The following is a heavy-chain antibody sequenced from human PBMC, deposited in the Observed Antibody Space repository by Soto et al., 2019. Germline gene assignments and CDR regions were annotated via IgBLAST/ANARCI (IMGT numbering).Heavy chain of an antibody. J-gene: IGHJ4*02. D-gene: IGHD3-3*01. Sequence: SETLSLTCTVSGGSISSGSYYWSWIRQPPGKGLEYIGYLYYSGSTNYDPSLKSRVTISVDTPKNQFSLKLTSVTAADTAVYYCARGQAFWTGYYRMPYYFDYWGQGTLVTVSS. CDR2: LYYSGST. CDR3: ARGQAFWTGYYRMPYYFDY. V-gene: IGHV4-61*01. CDR1: GGSISSGSYY.